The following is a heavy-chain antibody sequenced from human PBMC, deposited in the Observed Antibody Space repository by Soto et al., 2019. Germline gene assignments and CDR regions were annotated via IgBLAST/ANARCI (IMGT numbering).Heavy chain of an antibody. CDR2: ISSTSSST. J-gene: IGHJ2*01. V-gene: IGHV3-23*01. Sequence: EVRLLESGGGLAQPGGSLRLSCAASGFIFSRSAMTWVRQAPGKGLEWVSAISSTSSSTHYAEFVKGRFTIARDNLRNTLVLQMNSLTAEDTAVYYCARSFDCPSNWYFDLWGRGTLVSVSS. CDR1: GFIFSRSA. CDR3: ARSFDCPSNWYFDL. D-gene: IGHD3-9*01.